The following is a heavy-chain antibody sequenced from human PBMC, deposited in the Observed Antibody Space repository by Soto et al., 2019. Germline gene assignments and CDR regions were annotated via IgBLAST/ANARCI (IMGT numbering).Heavy chain of an antibody. J-gene: IGHJ5*02. Sequence: GASVKVSCKASGGTFSSYAISSVRQAPGQGLEWMGGIIPIFGTANYAQKFQGRVTITAEKSTSTDYMEMSRLRSEDTVVYYCANTYGSGSYSANNWFDPWGQGTLVTVSS. CDR2: IIPIFGTA. CDR3: ANTYGSGSYSANNWFDP. D-gene: IGHD3-10*01. CDR1: GGTFSSYA. V-gene: IGHV1-69*06.